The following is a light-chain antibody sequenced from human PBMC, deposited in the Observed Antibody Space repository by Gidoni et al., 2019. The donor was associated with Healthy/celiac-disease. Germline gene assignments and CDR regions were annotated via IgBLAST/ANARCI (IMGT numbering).Light chain of an antibody. J-gene: IGKJ2*01. CDR3: QQRSNWPPKYT. V-gene: IGKV3-11*01. Sequence: DIVLTQSPATLSLSPGERATLSCRDSQSVSSYLAWYQQKPGQAPRLLIYDASNRATGIPARFSGSGSGTDFTLTISSLEPEDFAVYYCQQRSNWPPKYTFGQGTKLQIK. CDR2: DAS. CDR1: QSVSSY.